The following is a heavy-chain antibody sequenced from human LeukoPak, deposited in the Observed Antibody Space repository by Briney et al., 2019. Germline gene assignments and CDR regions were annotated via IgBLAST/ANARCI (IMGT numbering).Heavy chain of an antibody. CDR1: GFIFSTDE. V-gene: IGHV3-48*03. D-gene: IGHD3-9*01. J-gene: IGHJ4*02. CDR2: ISSSGSII. CDR3: ARSGDDDWEIDY. Sequence: GGSLRLSCAASGFIFSTDEMNWVRQAPGKGLEWVSYISSSGSIIHYADSVKGRFTISRDNAKNSLYLQMNSLRAEDTAVYYCARSGDDDWEIDYWGQGTLVTVSS.